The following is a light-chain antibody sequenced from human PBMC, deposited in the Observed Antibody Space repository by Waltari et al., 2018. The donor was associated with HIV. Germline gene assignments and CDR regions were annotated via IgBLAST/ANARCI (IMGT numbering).Light chain of an antibody. CDR3: MQVRYWPHT. Sequence: EVLLTQFPHTLAVTVAQTPSISCRSNQSLLSRDGHHYLFWFQLRPGHSPRRLIYKVSNRYSGVPGRFSGSGADSEFRLAINRVEAEDAGFCFCMQVRYWPHTFGPGTKLQV. CDR1: QSLLSRDGHHY. CDR2: KVS. V-gene: IGKV2-30*01. J-gene: IGKJ2*01.